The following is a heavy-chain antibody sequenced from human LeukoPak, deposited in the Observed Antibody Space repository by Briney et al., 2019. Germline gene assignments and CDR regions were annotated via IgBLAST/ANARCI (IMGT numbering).Heavy chain of an antibody. V-gene: IGHV3-74*01. D-gene: IGHD2-15*01. Sequence: GGSLRLSCAASGFTFSSYWMNWVRQAPGKGLVWVSRIHTDGSSTSYADSVKGRFTTSRDNAKNTLYLQMNSLRVEDTAVYYCARGRYCSGGSCYFDYWGQGTLVTVSS. CDR2: IHTDGSST. CDR1: GFTFSSYW. CDR3: ARGRYCSGGSCYFDY. J-gene: IGHJ4*02.